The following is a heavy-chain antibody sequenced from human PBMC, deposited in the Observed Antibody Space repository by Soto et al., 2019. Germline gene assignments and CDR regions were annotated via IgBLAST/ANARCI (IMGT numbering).Heavy chain of an antibody. D-gene: IGHD2-2*01. V-gene: IGHV5-51*01. CDR2: IYPGDSDT. Sequence: GESLKISCKGSGYSFTSYWIGWVRQMPGKGLEWMGIIYPGDSDTRYSPSFQGQVTISADKSISTAYLQWSSLKASDTAMYYCARQGLGYCSSTSCRIGVNYYYMDVWGKGTTVTVSS. CDR1: GYSFTSYW. J-gene: IGHJ6*03. CDR3: ARQGLGYCSSTSCRIGVNYYYMDV.